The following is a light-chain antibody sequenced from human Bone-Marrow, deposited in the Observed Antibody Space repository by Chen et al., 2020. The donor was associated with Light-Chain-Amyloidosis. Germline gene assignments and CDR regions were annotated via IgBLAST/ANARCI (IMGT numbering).Light chain of an antibody. CDR1: SFDS. CDR2: EFT. V-gene: IGLV2-8*01. Sequence: QTAMTQPPSASWSPGHSVTISCTVFSFDSVSWFQQHPGKAPKLLIYEFTKRPSGVPARFSGTRSGTTASLTVSGLQAEDEADYHCGSYAGTNNWIFGGGTKLTVL. CDR3: GSYAGTNNWI. J-gene: IGLJ2*01.